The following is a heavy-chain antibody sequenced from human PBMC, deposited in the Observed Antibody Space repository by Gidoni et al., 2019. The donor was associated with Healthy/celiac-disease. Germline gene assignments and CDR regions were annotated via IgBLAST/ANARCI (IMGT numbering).Heavy chain of an antibody. J-gene: IGHJ5*02. CDR2: IKSKTDGGTT. V-gene: IGHV3-15*01. CDR3: TTEYSSSWWGLANWFDP. CDR1: GLHFSNDW. D-gene: IGHD6-13*01. Sequence: EVQLVDSGGGLVKPGGSLRLSCAASGLHFSNDWRRWVRQAPGKGLAWVGGIKSKTDGGTTDDAAPVKGRFTISRDDSKNTLYLQMNSLKTEDTAVYYCTTEYSSSWWGLANWFDPWGQGTLVTVSS.